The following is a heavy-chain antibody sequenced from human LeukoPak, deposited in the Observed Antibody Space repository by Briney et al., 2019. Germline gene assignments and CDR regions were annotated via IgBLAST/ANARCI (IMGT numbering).Heavy chain of an antibody. J-gene: IGHJ4*02. CDR2: IIPIFGTA. CDR1: GGTFSSYA. Sequence: GASVKVSCKASGGTFSSYAISWVRQAPGQGLEWMGGIIPIFGTANYAQKFQGRVTITADESTSTAYMELSSLRSEDTAVYYCARSPFFRGGWSYYFDYWGQGTLVTVSS. CDR3: ARSPFFRGGWSYYFDY. V-gene: IGHV1-69*13. D-gene: IGHD6-19*01.